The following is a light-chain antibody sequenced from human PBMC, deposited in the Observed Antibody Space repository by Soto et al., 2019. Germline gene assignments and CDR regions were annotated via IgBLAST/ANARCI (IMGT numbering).Light chain of an antibody. CDR3: QQTYRFPRT. Sequence: DIQMTQSPPSLSASVGDRVTITCRASQSVSRSLNWYQQRPGKAPDLLIFAASNLRSGVPSRFSGSGFGTDFTLTINNLQPEDVAIYYCQQTYRFPRTFGQGTKVEI. CDR2: AAS. V-gene: IGKV1-39*01. J-gene: IGKJ1*01. CDR1: QSVSRS.